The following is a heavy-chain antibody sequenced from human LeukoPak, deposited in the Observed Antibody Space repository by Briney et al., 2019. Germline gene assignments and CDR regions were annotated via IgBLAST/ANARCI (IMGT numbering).Heavy chain of an antibody. D-gene: IGHD3-22*01. CDR2: SYSGGST. J-gene: IGHJ6*03. CDR1: GFTVSSNY. Sequence: GGSLRLSCAASGFTVSSNYMSWVRQAPGKGLEWVSVSYSGGSTYCADSVRGRFTISRDNSKNTLYLQMNSLRAEDTAVYYCARDQYYYDSSGYYPIYYYYYMDVWGKGTTVTVSS. CDR3: ARDQYYYDSSGYYPIYYYYYMDV. V-gene: IGHV3-53*01.